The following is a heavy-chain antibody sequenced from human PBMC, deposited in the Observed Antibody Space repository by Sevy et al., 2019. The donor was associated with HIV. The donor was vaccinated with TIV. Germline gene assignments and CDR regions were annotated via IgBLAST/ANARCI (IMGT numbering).Heavy chain of an antibody. CDR1: GGSISSYY. CDR3: ARVGSDWELDY. J-gene: IGHJ4*02. V-gene: IGHV4-59*01. CDR2: IYYSGST. D-gene: IGHD1-26*01. Sequence: SETLSLTCTVSGGSISSYYWSWIRQPPGKGLEWIGYIYYSGSTSYNPSLKSRVTISVDTSENQFSLMLSSVTAADTAVYYCARVGSDWELDYWGQGTLVTVSS.